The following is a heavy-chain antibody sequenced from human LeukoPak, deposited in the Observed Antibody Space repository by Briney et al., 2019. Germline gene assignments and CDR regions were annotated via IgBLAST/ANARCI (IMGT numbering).Heavy chain of an antibody. D-gene: IGHD3-9*01. CDR3: ARHAAGIRYFDP. CDR2: IDYSGDT. J-gene: IGHJ5*02. V-gene: IGHV4-59*08. CDR1: GGAISGYY. Sequence: SETLSLTCTVSGGAISGYYWSWIRQPPGKALEWIAYIDYSGDTNSNPSLKSRVTISVDTSKNHFSLRLNSVTAADTAFYYFARHAAGIRYFDPWGQGTLVTVSS.